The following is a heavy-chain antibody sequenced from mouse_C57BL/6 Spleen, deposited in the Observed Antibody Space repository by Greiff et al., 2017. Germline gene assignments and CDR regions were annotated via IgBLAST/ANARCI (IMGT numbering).Heavy chain of an antibody. CDR1: GYAFSSYW. J-gene: IGHJ2*01. D-gene: IGHD1-1*01. CDR2: IYPGDGDT. Sequence: VQLQQSGAELVKPGASVKISCKASGYAFSSYWMNWVKQRPGKGLEWIGQIYPGDGDTNYNGKFKGKATLTADKSSSTAYMQLSSLTSEDSAVYFCARGRVITRDYFDYWGQGTTLTVSS. V-gene: IGHV1-80*01. CDR3: ARGRVITRDYFDY.